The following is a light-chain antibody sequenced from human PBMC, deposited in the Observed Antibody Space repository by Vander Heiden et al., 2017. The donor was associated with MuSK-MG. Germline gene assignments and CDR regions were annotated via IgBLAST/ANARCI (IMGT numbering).Light chain of an antibody. V-gene: IGKV1-33*01. J-gene: IGKJ4*01. Sequence: DIQMTQSPSSLSASVGDRVTITCQASQDISNYLNWYQQKPGKAPKLLIYDASNLETGVPSRFSGSGSGTDFTFTISSLQPEDFATYYCQQYDNLPFSLGGGTKVEIK. CDR3: QQYDNLPFS. CDR2: DAS. CDR1: QDISNY.